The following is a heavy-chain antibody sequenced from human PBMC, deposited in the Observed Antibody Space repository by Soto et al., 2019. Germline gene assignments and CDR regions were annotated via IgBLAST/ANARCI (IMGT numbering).Heavy chain of an antibody. CDR2: INAGNGNT. D-gene: IGHD2-15*01. J-gene: IGHJ3*02. Sequence: ASVKVSCKASGYTFTSYAMHWVRQAPGQRLEWMGWINAGNGNTKYSQKFQGRVTITRDTSASTAYMELRSLRSDDTAVYYCARRMCSGGSCYISWDAFDIWGQGTMVTVSS. CDR3: ARRMCSGGSCYISWDAFDI. V-gene: IGHV1-3*01. CDR1: GYTFTSYA.